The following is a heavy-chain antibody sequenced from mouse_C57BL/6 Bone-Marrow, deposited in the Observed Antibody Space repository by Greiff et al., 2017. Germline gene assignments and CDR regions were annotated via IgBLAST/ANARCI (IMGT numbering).Heavy chain of an antibody. J-gene: IGHJ4*01. CDR3: AREGGYYYGSSYWDGAMDY. D-gene: IGHD1-1*01. CDR2: INPGSGGT. V-gene: IGHV1-54*01. CDR1: GYAFTNYL. Sequence: VKLQQSGAELVRPGTSVKVSCKASGYAFTNYLIEWVKQRPGQGLEWIGVINPGSGGTNYNEKFKGKATLTADNSSSTAYMQLSSLTSEDSAVYCCAREGGYYYGSSYWDGAMDYWGQGTSVTVSS.